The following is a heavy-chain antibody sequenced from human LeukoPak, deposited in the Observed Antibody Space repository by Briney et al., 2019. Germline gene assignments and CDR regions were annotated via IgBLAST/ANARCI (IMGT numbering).Heavy chain of an antibody. Sequence: SETLSLTCTVSGGSISSSSYYWGWIRQPPGKGLEWIGSIYYSGSTYYNPSLKSRVTISVDTSKNQFSLKLSSVTAADTAVYYCASTMVRGGGAFDIWGQGTMVTVSS. CDR3: ASTMVRGGGAFDI. V-gene: IGHV4-39*01. D-gene: IGHD3-10*01. J-gene: IGHJ3*02. CDR1: GGSISSSSYY. CDR2: IYYSGST.